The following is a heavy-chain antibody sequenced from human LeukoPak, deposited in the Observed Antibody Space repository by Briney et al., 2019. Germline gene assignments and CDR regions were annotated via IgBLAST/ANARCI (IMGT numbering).Heavy chain of an antibody. J-gene: IGHJ4*02. CDR3: ARATYLRYFDWLSRASYFDY. Sequence: SQTLSLTCAVSGGSISSGGYPWSWIRQPPGKGLEWIGYIYHSGSTYYNPSLKSRVTISVDRSKNQFSPKLSSVTAADTAVYYCARATYLRYFDWLSRASYFDYWGQGTLVTVSS. V-gene: IGHV4-30-2*01. CDR2: IYHSGST. CDR1: GGSISSGGYP. D-gene: IGHD3-9*01.